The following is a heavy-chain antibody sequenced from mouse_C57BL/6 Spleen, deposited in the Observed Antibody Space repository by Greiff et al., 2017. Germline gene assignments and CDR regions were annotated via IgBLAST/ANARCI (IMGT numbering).Heavy chain of an antibody. D-gene: IGHD2-3*01. CDR1: GYTFTDHT. CDR3: ARNDGYYEGFAY. V-gene: IGHV1-78*01. Sequence: QVQLKQSDAELVKPGASVKLSCKVSGYTFTDHTIHWMKQGPEQGLEWIGYIYPRDGSTKYNEKFKGKATLTTDKSSSTAYVTLNSLDSEDSAVYCCARNDGYYEGFAYWGQVTPVTVSA. CDR2: IYPRDGST. J-gene: IGHJ3*01.